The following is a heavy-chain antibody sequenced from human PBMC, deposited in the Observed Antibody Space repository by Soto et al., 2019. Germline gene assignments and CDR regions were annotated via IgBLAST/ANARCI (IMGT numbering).Heavy chain of an antibody. J-gene: IGHJ6*02. CDR2: IIPIFGTA. V-gene: IGHV1-69*13. CDR1: EGTFTTYA. CDR3: AELELTAYYYGMDV. Sequence: SVKVSCKASEGTFTTYAITWVRQAPGQGLEWMGGIIPIFGTANYAQKFQGRVTITADESTSTAYMELSSLRSEDTAVYYCAELELTAYYYGMDVWGQGTTVTVSS. D-gene: IGHD1-7*01.